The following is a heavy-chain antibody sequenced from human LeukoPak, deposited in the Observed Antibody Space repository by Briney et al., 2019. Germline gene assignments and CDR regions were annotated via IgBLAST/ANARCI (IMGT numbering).Heavy chain of an antibody. D-gene: IGHD3-10*02. V-gene: IGHV3-11*01. CDR2: ISSSGSTI. CDR3: ARGGITMLGAFDI. J-gene: IGHJ3*02. Sequence: LSLTCAVYGGSFSGYYWSWIRQAPGKGLEWVSYISSSGSTIYYADSVKGRFTISRDNAKNSLYLQMNSLRAEDTAVYYCARGGITMLGAFDIWGQGTMVTVSS. CDR1: GGSFSGYY.